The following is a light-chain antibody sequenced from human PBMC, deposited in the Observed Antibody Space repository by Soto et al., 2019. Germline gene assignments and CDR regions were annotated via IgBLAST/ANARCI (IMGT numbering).Light chain of an antibody. CDR1: ESISSW. CDR2: KAS. J-gene: IGKJ1*01. CDR3: QQYSTTWS. V-gene: IGKV1-5*03. Sequence: DIQMTQSPSTLSASVGDRVTITCRASESISSWLAWFQQKPGKAPKLLIYKASILESGVSSRFSGSESGTEFTLTISSLQPDDFATYFCQQYSTTWSFGQGTKVEIK.